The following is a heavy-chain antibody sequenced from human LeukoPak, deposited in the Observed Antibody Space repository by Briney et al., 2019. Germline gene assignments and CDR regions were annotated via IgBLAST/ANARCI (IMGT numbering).Heavy chain of an antibody. Sequence: GESLKISSQGSGYSFTSYWIGWVRPMPGKGLEWMGIIYPGDSDTRYSPSFQGQVTISADKSISTAYLQWSSLKASDTAMYYCARHYGDYDGGVFDYWGQGTLDTVSS. CDR2: IYPGDSDT. D-gene: IGHD4-17*01. CDR1: GYSFTSYW. V-gene: IGHV5-51*01. CDR3: ARHYGDYDGGVFDY. J-gene: IGHJ4*02.